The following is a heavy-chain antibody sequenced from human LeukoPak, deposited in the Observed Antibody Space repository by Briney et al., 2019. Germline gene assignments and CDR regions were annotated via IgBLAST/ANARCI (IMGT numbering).Heavy chain of an antibody. CDR2: IYHSGST. CDR1: GGSFSGYY. Sequence: PSETLSLTCAVYGGSFSGYYWSWIRQPPGKGLEWIGSIYHSGSTYYNPSLKSRVTISVDTSKNQFSLKLSSVTAADTAVYYCARVGYFDYWGQGTLVTVSS. D-gene: IGHD1-26*01. CDR3: ARVGYFDY. V-gene: IGHV4-34*01. J-gene: IGHJ4*02.